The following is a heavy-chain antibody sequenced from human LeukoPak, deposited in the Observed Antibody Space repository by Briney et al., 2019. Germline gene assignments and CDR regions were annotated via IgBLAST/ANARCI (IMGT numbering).Heavy chain of an antibody. J-gene: IGHJ2*01. V-gene: IGHV1-2*02. CDR1: GYTFSGYH. CDR3: ARSEVPAATPFVWYFDL. CDR2: INPDSGGT. Sequence: ASVKVSCKASGYTFSGYHMHWVRQAPGQGLEWMGWINPDSGGTTYAQKFQGGVTMTRDTSISTAYMELSRLRSDDTAVYYCARSEVPAATPFVWYFDLWGRGTLVTVSS. D-gene: IGHD2-2*01.